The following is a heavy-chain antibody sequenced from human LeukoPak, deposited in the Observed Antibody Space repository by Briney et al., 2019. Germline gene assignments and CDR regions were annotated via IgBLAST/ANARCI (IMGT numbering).Heavy chain of an antibody. CDR1: GYTFTSYD. Sequence: GASVKVSCKASGYTFTSYDINWVRQATGQGLEWMGWMNPNSGNTGYAQKFQGRVTITADESTSTAYMELSSLRSEDTAVYYCAGSSVDYGDYIHFDYWGQGTLVTVSS. CDR3: AGSSVDYGDYIHFDY. CDR2: MNPNSGNT. D-gene: IGHD4-17*01. V-gene: IGHV1-8*01. J-gene: IGHJ4*02.